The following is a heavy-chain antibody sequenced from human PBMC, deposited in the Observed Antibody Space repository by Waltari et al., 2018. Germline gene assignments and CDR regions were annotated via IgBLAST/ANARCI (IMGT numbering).Heavy chain of an antibody. J-gene: IGHJ4*02. CDR2: INHSGST. CDR3: ARGSDYDILTGWASFDY. V-gene: IGHV4-34*01. CDR1: GGSVSGYY. D-gene: IGHD3-9*01. Sequence: QVQLQQWGAGLLKPSETLSLTCAVYGGSVSGYYWSWIRQPPGKGLEWIGEINHSGSTNYNPSLKSRVTISVDTSKNQFSLKLSSVTAADTAVYYCARGSDYDILTGWASFDYWGQGTLVTVSS.